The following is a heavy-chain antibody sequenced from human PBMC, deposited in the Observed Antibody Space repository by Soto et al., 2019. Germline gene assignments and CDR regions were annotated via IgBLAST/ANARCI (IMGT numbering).Heavy chain of an antibody. CDR1: GFTFRSYV. Sequence: QVQLVESGGGVVQPGTSLRVSCVGSGFTFRSYVIHWVRQAPGKGLEWVALTSYDGSDKYYGDSVRGRFTISRDNSRNTVDLQMDSLRSEDTALYYCARWGTTGGLDVWGQGNLVSVSS. CDR2: TSYDGSDK. V-gene: IGHV3-30*19. CDR3: ARWGTTGGLDV. J-gene: IGHJ1*01. D-gene: IGHD3-16*01.